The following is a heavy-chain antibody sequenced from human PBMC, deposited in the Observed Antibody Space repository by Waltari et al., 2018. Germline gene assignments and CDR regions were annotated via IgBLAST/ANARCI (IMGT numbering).Heavy chain of an antibody. D-gene: IGHD5-18*01. CDR3: ARWQGYSYGRFDP. CDR1: GYSISSGYY. CDR2: IYHSGST. Sequence: QVQLQESGPGLVKPSETLSLTCAVPGYSISSGYYRGWIRQPPGKGLEWIGSIYHSGSTYYNPSLKSRVTISVDTSKNQFSLKLSSVTAADTAVYYCARWQGYSYGRFDPWGQGTLVTVSS. V-gene: IGHV4-38-2*01. J-gene: IGHJ5*02.